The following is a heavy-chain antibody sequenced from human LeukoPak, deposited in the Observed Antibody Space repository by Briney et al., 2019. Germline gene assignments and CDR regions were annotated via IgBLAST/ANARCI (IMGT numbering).Heavy chain of an antibody. J-gene: IGHJ4*02. V-gene: IGHV3-23*01. Sequence: GGSLRLSCAGSGFSFSSFATTWVRQAPGKALEWVSTIYGGGTNTFYADSVKGRFTISRDDSKNMQFLEMDSLRPEDTAVYFCAKRITEAAGIYFDSWGQGTLVTVSS. CDR2: IYGGGTNT. CDR1: GFSFSSFA. CDR3: AKRITEAAGIYFDS. D-gene: IGHD6-19*01.